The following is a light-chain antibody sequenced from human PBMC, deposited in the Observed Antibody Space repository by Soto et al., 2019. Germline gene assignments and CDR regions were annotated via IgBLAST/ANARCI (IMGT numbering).Light chain of an antibody. CDR3: QQANSFPLT. CDR1: QGISSW. J-gene: IGKJ4*01. V-gene: IGKV1-12*01. Sequence: DIQMTQSPSSVSASVGDRVRITCRASQGISSWLAWYQQKPGRAPKLLIYTGSSLQSGVPLRFSGTGYGTDLTLTISSLQPEDVATYYCQQANSFPLTFGGGTKVKIK. CDR2: TGS.